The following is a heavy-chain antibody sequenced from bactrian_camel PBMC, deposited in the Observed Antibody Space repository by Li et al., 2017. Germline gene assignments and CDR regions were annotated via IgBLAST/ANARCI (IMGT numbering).Heavy chain of an antibody. CDR3: AAPGGYSYWEFGY. V-gene: IGHV3S63*01. CDR2: ISWKNGTT. Sequence: QLVESGGGMVQAGGSLRLSCTASGLTFEEYGMGWFRQAPGNKREGVSCISWKNGTTYYSDSAKGRFTIFSDTAKNTLSLEMNNVKPEDTGVYYCAAPGGYSYWEFGYWGQGTQVTVS. D-gene: IGHD2*01. CDR1: GLTFEEYG. J-gene: IGHJ6*01.